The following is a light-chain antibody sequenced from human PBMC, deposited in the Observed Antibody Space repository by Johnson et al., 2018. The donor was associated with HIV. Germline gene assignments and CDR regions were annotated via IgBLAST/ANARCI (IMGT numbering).Light chain of an antibody. Sequence: QSVLTQPPSVSAAPGQKVTISCSGSSSNIGNNYVSWYQQLPGTAPKLLIYDSNKRPSGIPDRFSGSKSGTSATLGITGLQTGDEADYYCGTWNGSLSANYVFGSGTKVTVL. CDR3: GTWNGSLSANYV. CDR2: DSN. V-gene: IGLV1-51*01. J-gene: IGLJ1*01. CDR1: SSNIGNNY.